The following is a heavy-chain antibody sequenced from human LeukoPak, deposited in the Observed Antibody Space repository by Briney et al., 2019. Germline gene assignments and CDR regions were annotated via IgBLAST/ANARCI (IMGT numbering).Heavy chain of an antibody. CDR1: GSTFSTYD. V-gene: IGHV3-13*01. CDR3: TRASSGLDY. Sequence: PGGSLRLSCAASGSTFSTYDMHWVRQGTGKGLEWVSVVGSAGDTYYAGSVKGRFTISRENAKNSLYLQMNSLSAGDTAVYYCTRASSGLDYWGQGIPVTVSS. CDR2: VGSAGDT. J-gene: IGHJ4*02. D-gene: IGHD2-8*02.